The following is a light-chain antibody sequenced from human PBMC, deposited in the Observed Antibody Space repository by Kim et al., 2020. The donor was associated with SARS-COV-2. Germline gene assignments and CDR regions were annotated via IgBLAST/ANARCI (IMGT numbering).Light chain of an antibody. Sequence: AQGKTAGITCEGNNNGPYKIHWYQQKPGQAPLLVIYYDSARPSGIPERFSGSNSGTAATLTISRVEAGDEADYYCQVWESRSDHPVFGGGTQLTVL. V-gene: IGLV3-21*01. CDR1: NNGPYK. CDR3: QVWESRSDHPV. J-gene: IGLJ2*01. CDR2: YDS.